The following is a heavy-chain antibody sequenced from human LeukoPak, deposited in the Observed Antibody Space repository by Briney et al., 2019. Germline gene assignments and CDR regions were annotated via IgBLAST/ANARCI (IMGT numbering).Heavy chain of an antibody. CDR2: ISGSGGST. CDR3: AKDRSRWELPSDY. D-gene: IGHD1-26*01. J-gene: IGHJ4*02. Sequence: QSGGSLRLSCAASGFTFSSYAMSWVRQAPGKGLEWVSAISGSGGSTYYADSVKGRFTISRDNSKNTLYLQMNSLRAENTAVYYCAKDRSRWELPSDYWGQGTLVTVSS. V-gene: IGHV3-23*01. CDR1: GFTFSSYA.